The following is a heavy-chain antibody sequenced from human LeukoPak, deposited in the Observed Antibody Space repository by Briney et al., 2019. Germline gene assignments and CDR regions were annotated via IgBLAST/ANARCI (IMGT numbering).Heavy chain of an antibody. CDR2: INHSGST. CDR1: GGSFSGYY. V-gene: IGHV4-34*01. CDR3: ARGSMVRGTTDNYYYYGMDV. D-gene: IGHD3-10*01. Sequence: SETLSLTCAVYGGSFSGYYWSWIRQPPGKGLEWIGEINHSGSTNYNPSLKGRVTISVDTSKNQFSLKLSSVTAADTAVYYCARGSMVRGTTDNYYYYGMDVWGQGTTVTVSS. J-gene: IGHJ6*02.